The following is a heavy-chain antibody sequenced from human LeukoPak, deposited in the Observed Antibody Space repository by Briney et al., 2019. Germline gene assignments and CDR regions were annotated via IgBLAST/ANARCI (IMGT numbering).Heavy chain of an antibody. D-gene: IGHD6-19*01. CDR1: GYTFTSYG. CDR3: ARSLFRIAVAVD. J-gene: IGHJ4*02. V-gene: IGHV1-18*01. Sequence: GASVKVSCKASGYTFTSYGISWVRQAPGQGLEWMGWISAYNGNTNYAQKFQGRVTMTRDMSTSTVYMELSSLRSEDTAVYYCARSLFRIAVAVDWGQGTLVTVSS. CDR2: ISAYNGNT.